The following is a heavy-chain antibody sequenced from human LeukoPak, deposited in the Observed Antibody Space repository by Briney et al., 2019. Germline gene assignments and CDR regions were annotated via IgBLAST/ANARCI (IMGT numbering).Heavy chain of an antibody. CDR2: VDPEDGET. D-gene: IGHD1-26*01. CDR1: GYTFTDYY. J-gene: IGHJ4*02. V-gene: IGHV1-69-2*01. Sequence: ATVKISCKVSGYTFTDYYMHWVQQAPGKGLEWMGLVDPEDGETIYAEKFQGRVTITADTSTDTAYMELSSLRSEDTAVYYCATGRPYSGSYHGGYWGQGTLVTVSS. CDR3: ATGRPYSGSYHGGY.